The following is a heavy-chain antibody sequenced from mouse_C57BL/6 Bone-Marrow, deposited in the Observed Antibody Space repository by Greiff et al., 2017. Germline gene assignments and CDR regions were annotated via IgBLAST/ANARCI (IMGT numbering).Heavy chain of an antibody. J-gene: IGHJ2*01. CDR2: IYPRSGNT. CDR3: ASQTGTRYYFDY. V-gene: IGHV1-81*01. CDR1: GYTFTSYG. D-gene: IGHD4-1*01. Sequence: VQLQQSGAELARPGASVKLSCKASGYTFTSYGISWVKQRTGQGLEWIGEIYPRSGNTYYNEKFKGKATLTADKSSSTVYMELRSLTSEDSAIYFCASQTGTRYYFDYWGQGTTLTVSS.